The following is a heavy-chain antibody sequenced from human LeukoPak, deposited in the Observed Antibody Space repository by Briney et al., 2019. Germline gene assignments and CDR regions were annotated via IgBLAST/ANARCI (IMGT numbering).Heavy chain of an antibody. J-gene: IGHJ3*02. V-gene: IGHV3-23*01. CDR1: GFSFSSHG. Sequence: GGTLRLSCAASGFSFSSHGMSWVRQAPGKGLEWVSGIIGGAGGTYYADSVKGRFTISRDNSKNTLYLQMNSLRAEDTAVYYCAKPRSFLDAFDIWGQGTMVTVSS. D-gene: IGHD1-26*01. CDR2: IIGGAGGT. CDR3: AKPRSFLDAFDI.